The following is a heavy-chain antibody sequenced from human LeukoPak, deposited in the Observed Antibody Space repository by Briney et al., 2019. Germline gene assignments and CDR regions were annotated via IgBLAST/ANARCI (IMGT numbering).Heavy chain of an antibody. CDR1: GFTFSNYN. CDR2: ITSSSTSI. CDR3: ARDTRSGYYHYFDY. J-gene: IGHJ4*02. D-gene: IGHD3-3*01. V-gene: IGHV3-48*01. Sequence: SGGSLRLSCAASGFTFSNYNMNWVRQAPGKGLEWVSYITSSSTSIYYADSVKGRFTISRDNAKNSLYLQMNSLRADDTAVYYCARDTRSGYYHYFDYWGQGALVTVSS.